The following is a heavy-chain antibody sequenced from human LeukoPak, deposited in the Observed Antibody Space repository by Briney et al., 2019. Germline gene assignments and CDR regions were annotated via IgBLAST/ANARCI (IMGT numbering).Heavy chain of an antibody. D-gene: IGHD4-23*01. CDR3: TSLGYGGNSGEAGDQGSYYYYYYYMDV. J-gene: IGHJ6*03. CDR2: IRSKANSYAT. CDR1: GFTFSGSA. Sequence: GGSLRLSCAASGFTFSGSAMHWVRQASGKGLEWVGRIRSKANSYATAYAASVKGRFTISRDDSKNTAYLQMNSLKTEDTAVYYCTSLGYGGNSGEAGDQGSYYYYYYYMDVWGKGTTVTVSS. V-gene: IGHV3-73*01.